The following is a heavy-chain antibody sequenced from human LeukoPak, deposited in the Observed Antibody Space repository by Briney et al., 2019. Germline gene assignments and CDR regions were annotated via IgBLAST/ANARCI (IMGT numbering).Heavy chain of an antibody. D-gene: IGHD3-16*02. J-gene: IGHJ4*02. CDR2: INHSGST. CDR1: GGSFSGYY. Sequence: SETLSLTCAAYGGSFSGYYWSWIRQPPGKGLEWIGEINHSGSTNYNPSLKSRVTISVDTSKNQFSLKLSSVTAADTAVYYCAYDYVWGSYRLASSGYWGRGTLVTVSS. CDR3: AYDYVWGSYRLASSGY. V-gene: IGHV4-34*01.